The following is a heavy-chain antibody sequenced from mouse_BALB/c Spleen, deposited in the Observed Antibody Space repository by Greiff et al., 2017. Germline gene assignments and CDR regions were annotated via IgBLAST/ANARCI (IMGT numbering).Heavy chain of an antibody. CDR3: ASNWEREYYYAMDY. CDR1: GFTFSDYY. CDR2: ISDGGSYT. J-gene: IGHJ4*01. Sequence: EVMLVESGGGLVKPGGSLKLSCAASGFTFSDYYMYWVRQTPEKRLEWVATISDGGSYTYYPDSVKGRFTISRDNAKNNLYLQMSSLKSEDTAMYYCASNWEREYYYAMDYWGQGTSVTVSS. D-gene: IGHD4-1*01. V-gene: IGHV5-4*02.